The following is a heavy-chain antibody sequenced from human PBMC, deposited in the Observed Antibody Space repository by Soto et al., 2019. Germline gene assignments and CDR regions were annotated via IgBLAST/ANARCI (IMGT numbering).Heavy chain of an antibody. Sequence: SVKVSCKASGGTFGSQGIAWVRQAPGQGLEWMGGFIAMLGTPTYAKKVQGRATISADESLTSSYLELRSLRSEDTGVYFCARGAMANFDYRGQGTVVTVSS. CDR3: ARGAMANFDY. D-gene: IGHD5-18*01. V-gene: IGHV1-69*13. J-gene: IGHJ4*02. CDR2: FIAMLGTP. CDR1: GGTFGSQG.